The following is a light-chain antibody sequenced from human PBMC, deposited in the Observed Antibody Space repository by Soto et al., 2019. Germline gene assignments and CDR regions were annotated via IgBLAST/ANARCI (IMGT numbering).Light chain of an antibody. V-gene: IGKV3-20*01. CDR3: QQYGYSPT. CDR2: DAS. CDR1: QSVRRS. Sequence: EMPMTQSPGTLSESPGDRAAIICRARQSVRRSVAWYQQKPGQAPRLFIYDASNRATGIPDRFTGSESGTDFTLTISILHPEDFAVYYLQQYGYSPTFGGGTKVDI. J-gene: IGKJ4*01.